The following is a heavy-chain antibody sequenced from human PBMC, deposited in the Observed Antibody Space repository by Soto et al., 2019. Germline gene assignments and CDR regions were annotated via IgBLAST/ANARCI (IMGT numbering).Heavy chain of an antibody. CDR2: VSVDPANT. J-gene: IGHJ1*01. CDR1: GFTLSSYP. V-gene: IGHV3-23*01. Sequence: GGSLRLSCAASGFTLSSYPMSWVRQAPGKGLQWVASVSVDPANTYYADSVKGRFTISRGNSRKAVYLQLINVTAEDTAVYYCAKDGIRGINMDKWGQGTLVTVSS. CDR3: AKDGIRGINMDK.